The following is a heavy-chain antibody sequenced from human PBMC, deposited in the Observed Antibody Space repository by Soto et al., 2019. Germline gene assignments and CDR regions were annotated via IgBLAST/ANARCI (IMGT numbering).Heavy chain of an antibody. Sequence: QVQLVESGGGVVQPGRSLRLSCAASGFTFSSYGMHWVRQAPGKGLEWVAVIWYDGSNKYYADSVKGRFTISRDNSKNTMYLPMNSLRAEDTAVYYCARDGTYCSGGSCYPHFGYWGQGTLVTVSS. V-gene: IGHV3-33*01. J-gene: IGHJ4*02. CDR3: ARDGTYCSGGSCYPHFGY. CDR1: GFTFSSYG. D-gene: IGHD2-15*01. CDR2: IWYDGSNK.